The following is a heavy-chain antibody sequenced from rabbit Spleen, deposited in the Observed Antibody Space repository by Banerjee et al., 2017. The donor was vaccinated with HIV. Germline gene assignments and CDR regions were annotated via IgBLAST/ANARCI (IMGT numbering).Heavy chain of an antibody. V-gene: IGHV1S45*01. D-gene: IGHD1-1*01. CDR1: GFSFSSGYY. CDR3: ASGYLDIDFDL. Sequence: QQQLVESGGGLVRPGASLTLTCKASGFSFSSGYYISWVRQAPGKGLEWIGCIGTGSGSTYYASWAKGRFTISKTSSTTVTLQMTSLTAADTATYFCASGYLDIDFDLWGPGTLVTVS. J-gene: IGHJ4*01. CDR2: IGTGSGST.